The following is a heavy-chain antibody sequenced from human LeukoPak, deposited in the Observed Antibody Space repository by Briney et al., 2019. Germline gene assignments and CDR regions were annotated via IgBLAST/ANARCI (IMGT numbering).Heavy chain of an antibody. V-gene: IGHV3-48*03. Sequence: PGGSLRLSCAASGFTFSSYEMNWVRQAPGKGLEWVSYISSSGSTIYYADSVKGRFTISRDNAKNSLYLQMNSLRAEDTAVYYCARGGYCSSTSCLLYNWFDPWGQGTLVTVSS. D-gene: IGHD2-2*01. CDR2: ISSSGSTI. CDR1: GFTFSSYE. CDR3: ARGGYCSSTSCLLYNWFDP. J-gene: IGHJ5*02.